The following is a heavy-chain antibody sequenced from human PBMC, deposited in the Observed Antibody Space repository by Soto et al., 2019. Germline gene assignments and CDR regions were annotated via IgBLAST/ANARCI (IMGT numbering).Heavy chain of an antibody. CDR2: IYDSGRT. Sequence: PSETLSLTCTVSGYSISSYYWTWIRQPPGEGLEWIGYIYDSGRTYYNPSLKSRVTISVDTSKNQFSLRLSSVSAADTAVYYCARGTIPYYYYGMDVWGKGATVTVAS. V-gene: IGHV4-59*01. CDR1: GYSISSYY. CDR3: ARGTIPYYYYGMDV. J-gene: IGHJ6*04. D-gene: IGHD3-10*01.